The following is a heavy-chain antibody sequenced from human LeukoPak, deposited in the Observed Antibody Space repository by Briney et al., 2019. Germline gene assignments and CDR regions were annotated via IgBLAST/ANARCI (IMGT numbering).Heavy chain of an antibody. V-gene: IGHV3-53*01. D-gene: IGHD3-22*01. J-gene: IGHJ4*02. CDR3: AKVKYYDSSGYSN. Sequence: GGSLRLSCAASGFTVSSNYMSWVRQAPGKGLEWVSVIYSGGSTYYADSVKGRFTISRDNSKNTLYLQMNSLRAEDTAVYYCAKVKYYDSSGYSNWGQGNPGHRLL. CDR2: IYSGGST. CDR1: GFTVSSNY.